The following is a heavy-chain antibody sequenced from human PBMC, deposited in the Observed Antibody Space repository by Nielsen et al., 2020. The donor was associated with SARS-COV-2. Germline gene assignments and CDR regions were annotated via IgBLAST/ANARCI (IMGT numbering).Heavy chain of an antibody. D-gene: IGHD4-23*01. CDR3: ATTPVAPGWYYGMDV. Sequence: SETLSLTCTVSGGSISSYYWSWVRQPPGKGLEWIGYIYYSGSTNYNPSLKSRVTISVDTSKNQFSLKLSSVTAAATAVYYCATTPVAPGWYYGMDVWGQGTTVTVSS. J-gene: IGHJ6*02. CDR2: IYYSGST. V-gene: IGHV4-59*01. CDR1: GGSISSYY.